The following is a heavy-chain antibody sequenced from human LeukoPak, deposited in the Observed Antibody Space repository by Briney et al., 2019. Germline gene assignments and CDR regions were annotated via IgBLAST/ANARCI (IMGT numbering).Heavy chain of an antibody. D-gene: IGHD2-21*02. CDR3: ARERLAYCGGDCQTDAFDI. CDR1: GYTFTNYD. J-gene: IGHJ3*02. Sequence: ASVKVSCKASGYTFTNYDINWVRQATGQGLEWMGIINPSGGSTSYAQKFQGRVTMTRDTSTSTVYMELSSLRSEDTAVYYCARERLAYCGGDCQTDAFDIWGQGTMVTVSS. V-gene: IGHV1-46*01. CDR2: INPSGGST.